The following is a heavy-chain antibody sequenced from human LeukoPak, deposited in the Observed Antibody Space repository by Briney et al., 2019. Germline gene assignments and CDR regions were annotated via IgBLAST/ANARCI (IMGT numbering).Heavy chain of an antibody. CDR1: GFTFSSYA. Sequence: GGSLRLSCAASGFTFSSYAMSWVRQAPGKGLEWVSAISGSGGSTYYADSVKGRFTISRDNSKNTLYLQMNSLRAEDTAVYYCANMVRGVTAPPTYWGQGTLVTVSS. CDR2: ISGSGGST. V-gene: IGHV3-23*01. CDR3: ANMVRGVTAPPTY. D-gene: IGHD3-10*01. J-gene: IGHJ4*02.